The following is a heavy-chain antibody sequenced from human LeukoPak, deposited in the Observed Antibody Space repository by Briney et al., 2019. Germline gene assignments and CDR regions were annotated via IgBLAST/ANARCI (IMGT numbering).Heavy chain of an antibody. CDR3: AREGSMVRGVGIFGFDY. CDR2: MNAGNGNT. CDR1: GYTFTSYG. J-gene: IGHJ4*02. Sequence: ASVKVSCKASGYTFTSYGINWVRQAPGQRLEWMGWMNAGNGNTKYSQKFQGRVTITRDTSASTAYMELSSLKSEDMAVYYCAREGSMVRGVGIFGFDYWGQGTLVTVSS. V-gene: IGHV1-3*03. D-gene: IGHD3-10*01.